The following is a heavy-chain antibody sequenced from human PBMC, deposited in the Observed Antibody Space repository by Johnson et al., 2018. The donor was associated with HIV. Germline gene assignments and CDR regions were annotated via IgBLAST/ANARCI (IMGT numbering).Heavy chain of an antibody. Sequence: VPLVESGGGLVQPGGSLRLSCTASGITFSSYAMSWVRQAPGKGLEWVSAISGSGCSTYYADSVKGRFTISRDNSKNTLYLQMNSLRTDDTAVYYCAKGRAQHLDGGALEIWGQGTMVTVSS. V-gene: IGHV3-23*04. CDR1: GITFSSYA. CDR3: AKGRAQHLDGGALEI. D-gene: IGHD6-13*01. J-gene: IGHJ3*02. CDR2: ISGSGCST.